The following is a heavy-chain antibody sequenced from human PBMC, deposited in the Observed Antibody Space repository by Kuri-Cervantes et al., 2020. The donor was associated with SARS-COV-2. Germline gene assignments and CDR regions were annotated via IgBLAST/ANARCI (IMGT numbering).Heavy chain of an antibody. J-gene: IGHJ2*01. Sequence: SFTVSGASISNGSYYWSWIRQPPGKGLEWIGYTYYSGSTNYNSSLKSRVTISVDTSKNQFSLKLSSVTAADTAVYYCARREYWYFDLWGRGTLVTVSS. CDR3: ARREYWYFDL. D-gene: IGHD1-26*01. CDR2: TYYSGST. CDR1: GASISNGSYY. V-gene: IGHV4-61*01.